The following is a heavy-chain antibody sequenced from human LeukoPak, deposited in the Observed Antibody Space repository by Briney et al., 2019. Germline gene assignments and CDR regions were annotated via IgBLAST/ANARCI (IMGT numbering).Heavy chain of an antibody. D-gene: IGHD6-19*01. CDR1: GFTFSSYW. Sequence: GGSLRLSCAASGFTFSSYWMSWVRQAPGKGLEWVANIKQDGSEKYYVDSVKGRFTISRDNAKNSLYLQMNSLRAEDTAVYYCARGSPRVARSSGWSIDYWGQGTLVTVSS. J-gene: IGHJ4*02. V-gene: IGHV3-7*01. CDR2: IKQDGSEK. CDR3: ARGSPRVARSSGWSIDY.